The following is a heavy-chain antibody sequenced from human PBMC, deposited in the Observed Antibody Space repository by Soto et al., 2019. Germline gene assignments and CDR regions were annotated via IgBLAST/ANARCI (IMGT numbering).Heavy chain of an antibody. J-gene: IGHJ4*01. Sequence: EVQLVESGGGLVQPGGSLRLSCAASGFTVSSNYMSWVRQAPGKGLEWVSVIYSGGSTYYADSVTGRFTISRDNSKNPLYLQMNSLSAEDTAVYYFARAMGPWPPTVVSGSLHYCAHGTLVTVSS. D-gene: IGHD3-10*01. CDR1: GFTVSSNY. CDR3: ARAMGPWPPTVVSGSLHY. V-gene: IGHV3-66*01. CDR2: IYSGGST.